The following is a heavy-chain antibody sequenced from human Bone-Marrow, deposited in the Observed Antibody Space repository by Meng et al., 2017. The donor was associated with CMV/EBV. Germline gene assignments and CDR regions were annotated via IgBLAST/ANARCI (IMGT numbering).Heavy chain of an antibody. D-gene: IGHD5-18*01. CDR2: TYYRSKWYN. Sequence: SQTLSLTCAISWDSVYSNSAAWNWIRQSPSRGLEWLGRTYYRSKWYNDYAVSVKSRITINPDTSKNQSSLQLNSVSPEDTAVYYCAKWGDERGYSYGYARSPDVWGQGTTVTASS. CDR3: AKWGDERGYSYGYARSPDV. J-gene: IGHJ6*02. CDR1: WDSVYSNSAA. V-gene: IGHV6-1*01.